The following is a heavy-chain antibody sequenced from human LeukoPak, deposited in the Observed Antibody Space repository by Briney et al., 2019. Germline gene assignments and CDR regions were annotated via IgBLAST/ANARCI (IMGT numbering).Heavy chain of an antibody. CDR3: ATGGLYSGSYLAFDI. V-gene: IGHV5-51*01. CDR2: TYPGDSDT. J-gene: IGHJ3*02. D-gene: IGHD1-26*01. Sequence: GESLKISCKGSGYSFTSYWLGLVRQIPGKGLGGEGSTYPGDSDTRYSPSFQGQVTISADKSISTAYLQWSSLKASDTAMYYCATGGLYSGSYLAFDIWGQGTMVTVSS. CDR1: GYSFTSYW.